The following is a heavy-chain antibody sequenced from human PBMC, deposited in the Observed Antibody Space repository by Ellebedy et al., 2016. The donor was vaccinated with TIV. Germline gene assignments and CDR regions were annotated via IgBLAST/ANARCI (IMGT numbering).Heavy chain of an antibody. D-gene: IGHD3-3*01. CDR2: IYYSGST. CDR1: GGSISSSSYY. Sequence: MPSETLSLTCTVSGGSISSSSYYWGWIRQPPGKGLEWIGSIYYSGSTYYNPSLKSRVTISVDTSKNQFSLKLSSVTAADTAVYYCARQGGEEGEWLLSFDYWGQGTLVTVSS. V-gene: IGHV4-39*01. J-gene: IGHJ4*02. CDR3: ARQGGEEGEWLLSFDY.